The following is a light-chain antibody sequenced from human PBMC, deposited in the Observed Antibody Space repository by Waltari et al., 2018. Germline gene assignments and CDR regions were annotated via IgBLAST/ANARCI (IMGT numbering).Light chain of an antibody. Sequence: QSALTQPASVSASPGQSITISCTGTSGDIGASDFLPWYPHHPGRAPKVLIFDVNHRPSGISDRFSGSKSGNTASLTISGLQAEDDADYYCSSPSTNNVVVFGGGTKVTVL. CDR1: SGDIGASDF. CDR3: SSPSTNNVVV. CDR2: DVN. V-gene: IGLV2-14*01. J-gene: IGLJ2*01.